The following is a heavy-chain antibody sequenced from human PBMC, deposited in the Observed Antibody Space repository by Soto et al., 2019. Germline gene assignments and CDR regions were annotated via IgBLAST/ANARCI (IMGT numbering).Heavy chain of an antibody. CDR1: GLTFSSYA. CDR2: ITGSGDST. Sequence: GGSLRLSCVASGLTFSSYAMSWVRQAPGKGLEWVSAITGSGDSTYYADSVKGRFTISRDNSKNTLYLQMNSLRAEDTAVFYCAKRLAYYFDYWAREPWSPSPQ. V-gene: IGHV3-23*01. J-gene: IGHJ4*02. CDR3: AKRLAYYFDY. D-gene: IGHD6-25*01.